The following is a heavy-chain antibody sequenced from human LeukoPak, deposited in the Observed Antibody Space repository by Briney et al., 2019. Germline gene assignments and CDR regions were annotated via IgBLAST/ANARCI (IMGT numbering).Heavy chain of an antibody. CDR2: TYYSGST. D-gene: IGHD2-15*01. CDR3: ARDGPYCSGGSCFDY. CDR1: GDSISSSVYY. Sequence: SETLSLTCTVSGDSISSSVYYWSWIRQHPGKGLEWIGYTYYSGSTYYNPSLTSRVTISVDTSKNQFSLKLTSVTAADTAIYYCARDGPYCSGGSCFDYWGQGTLVTVSS. J-gene: IGHJ4*02. V-gene: IGHV4-31*03.